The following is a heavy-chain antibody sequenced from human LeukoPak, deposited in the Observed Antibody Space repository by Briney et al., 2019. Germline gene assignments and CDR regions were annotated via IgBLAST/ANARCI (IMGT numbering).Heavy chain of an antibody. D-gene: IGHD3-22*01. Sequence: GASVKVSCNASGYSSISYCMHWVRQAPGQGLEWMGIFNPSGGSTNYAQKFQGGVTMTRNTSTSPVYMQLSSLRSEDTALYYCARLGFSGYDAFDIWGQGTMVTVSS. V-gene: IGHV1-46*01. CDR3: ARLGFSGYDAFDI. CDR2: FNPSGGST. J-gene: IGHJ3*02. CDR1: GYSSISYC.